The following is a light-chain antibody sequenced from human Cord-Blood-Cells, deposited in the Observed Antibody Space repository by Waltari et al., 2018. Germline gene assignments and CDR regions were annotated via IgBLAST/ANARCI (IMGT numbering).Light chain of an antibody. CDR3: QTWGTGIQV. J-gene: IGLJ3*02. CDR1: SGHSSYA. CDR2: LNSDGSH. V-gene: IGLV4-69*01. Sequence: QLVLTQSPSASASLGASVKLTCTLSSGHSSYAIAWHQQQPAKGPRYLMKLNSDGSHNKGDGIPDRFSGSSSGAERYLTISSLQSEDEADYYCQTWGTGIQVFGGGTKLTVL.